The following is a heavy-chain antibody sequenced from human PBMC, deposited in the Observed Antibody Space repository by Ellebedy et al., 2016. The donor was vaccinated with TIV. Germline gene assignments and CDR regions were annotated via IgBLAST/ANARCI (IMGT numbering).Heavy chain of an antibody. V-gene: IGHV4-39*01. Sequence: MPSETLSLTCTVSGGSISSYYWGWIRQPPGKGLEWIGSMYYSGSTYYNPSLKSRDTISVDTSKNQFSLKLNSVTAADTAVYYCGGDYGAYFDYWGQGTLVTVSS. CDR3: GGDYGAYFDY. CDR1: GGSISSYY. D-gene: IGHD4-17*01. CDR2: MYYSGST. J-gene: IGHJ4*02.